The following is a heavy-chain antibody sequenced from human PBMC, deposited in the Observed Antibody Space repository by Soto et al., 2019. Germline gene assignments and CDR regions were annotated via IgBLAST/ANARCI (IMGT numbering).Heavy chain of an antibody. V-gene: IGHV3-33*01. CDR1: GFTFSSYG. CDR2: IWYDGSNK. Sequence: QVQLVESGGGVVQPGRSLRLSCAASGFTFSSYGMHWVRQAPGKGLEWVAVIWYDGSNKYYADSVKGRFTISRDNSKNTLYLQMNSLRAEDTAVYYCARGSITIFGVVTVGTDYWGHGTLVTVSS. CDR3: ARGSITIFGVVTVGTDY. J-gene: IGHJ4*01. D-gene: IGHD3-3*01.